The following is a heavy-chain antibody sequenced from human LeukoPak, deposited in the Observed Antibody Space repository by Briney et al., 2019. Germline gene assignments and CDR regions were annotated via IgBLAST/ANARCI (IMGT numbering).Heavy chain of an antibody. CDR1: GRSFSGYY. Sequence: SETLSLTCAVYGRSFSGYYWSWIRQPPGKGLEWIGEINHSGSTNYNPSLKSRVTISVDTSKNQFSLKLSSVTAADTAVYYCARARPNYYGSGSYYNEDYWGQGTLVTVSS. J-gene: IGHJ4*02. V-gene: IGHV4-34*01. CDR3: ARARPNYYGSGSYYNEDY. CDR2: INHSGST. D-gene: IGHD3-10*01.